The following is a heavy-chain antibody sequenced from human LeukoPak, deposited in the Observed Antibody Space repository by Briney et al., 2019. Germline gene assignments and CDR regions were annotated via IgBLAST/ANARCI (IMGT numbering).Heavy chain of an antibody. CDR1: GYTFTSYG. CDR2: ISAYSGNT. Sequence: EASVKVSCKASGYTFTSYGISWVRQAPGQGLEWMGWISAYSGNTNYAQKLQGRVTMTTDTSTSTAYMELSRLRSDDTAVYYCATTRAWVLWFGELLGWGQGTLVTVSS. V-gene: IGHV1-18*01. D-gene: IGHD3-10*01. CDR3: ATTRAWVLWFGELLG. J-gene: IGHJ4*02.